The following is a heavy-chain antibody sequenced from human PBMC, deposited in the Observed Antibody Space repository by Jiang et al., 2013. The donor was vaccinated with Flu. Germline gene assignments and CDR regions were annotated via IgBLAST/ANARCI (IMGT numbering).Heavy chain of an antibody. D-gene: IGHD3-9*01. J-gene: IGHJ5*02. V-gene: IGHV4-39*01. CDR2: IYYTVTT. Sequence: GSGLVKPSETLSLTCTVSGGSVTSYDYYWGWIRQPPGKGLEWIGSIYYTVTTHYNPSLKSRLTLSVDTSKNQFSLSLSSVTAADTAVYYCARQGAYILTSVPRGWFDPWGQGTLVTVSS. CDR3: ARQGAYILTSVPRGWFDP. CDR1: GGSVTSYDYY.